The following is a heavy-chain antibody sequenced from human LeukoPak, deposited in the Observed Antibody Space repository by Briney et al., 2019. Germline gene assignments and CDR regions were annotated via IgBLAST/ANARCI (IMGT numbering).Heavy chain of an antibody. Sequence: SETLSLTCSVSGGSISSSNYYWGWIRQPPGKGLEWIGSIYYSGSTYYSPSLQSRVTISVDRSKNQFSLKLGSVTAADTAVHYCAGQGSLGWRIDAFDIWGQGTLVTVSP. D-gene: IGHD6-19*01. J-gene: IGHJ3*02. CDR3: AGQGSLGWRIDAFDI. V-gene: IGHV4-39*01. CDR2: IYYSGST. CDR1: GGSISSSNYY.